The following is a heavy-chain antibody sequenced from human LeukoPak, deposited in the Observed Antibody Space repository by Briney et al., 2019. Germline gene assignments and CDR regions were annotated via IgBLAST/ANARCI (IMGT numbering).Heavy chain of an antibody. CDR2: IIPIFGTA. J-gene: IGHJ6*03. Sequence: SVKVSCKASGVTFSSYAISWVRQAPGQGLEWMGGIIPIFGTANYAQKFQGRVTITTDESTSTAYMELSSLRSEDTAVYYCARVGRRTAGTTDYYYMDVWGKGTTVTVSS. D-gene: IGHD1-7*01. V-gene: IGHV1-69*05. CDR1: GVTFSSYA. CDR3: ARVGRRTAGTTDYYYMDV.